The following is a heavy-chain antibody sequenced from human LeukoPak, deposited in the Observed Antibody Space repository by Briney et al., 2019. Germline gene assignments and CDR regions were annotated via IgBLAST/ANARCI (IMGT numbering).Heavy chain of an antibody. J-gene: IGHJ5*02. D-gene: IGHD3-3*01. CDR3: ASLRITIFGVVPNWFDP. Sequence: KSSETLSLTFTVSGGSISSSSYYWGWIRQPPGKGLEWMGSIYYSGSTYYNPSLKSRVTISVDTSKNQFSLKLSSVTAADTAVYYCASLRITIFGVVPNWFDPWGQGTLVTVSS. V-gene: IGHV4-39*01. CDR1: GGSISSSSYY. CDR2: IYYSGST.